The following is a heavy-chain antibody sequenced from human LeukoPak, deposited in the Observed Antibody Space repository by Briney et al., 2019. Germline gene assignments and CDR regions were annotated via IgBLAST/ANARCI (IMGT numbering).Heavy chain of an antibody. CDR2: INPNSGGT. CDR3: ARLDYDILTGYYTASDAFDI. D-gene: IGHD3-9*01. V-gene: IGHV1-2*04. J-gene: IGHJ3*02. CDR1: GYTFTGYY. Sequence: ASVKVSCKASGYTFTGYYMHWVRQAPGQGLEWMGWINPNSGGTNYAQKFQGWVTMTRDTSISTAYMELSRLRSDDTAVYYCARLDYDILTGYYTASDAFDIWGQGTMVTVSS.